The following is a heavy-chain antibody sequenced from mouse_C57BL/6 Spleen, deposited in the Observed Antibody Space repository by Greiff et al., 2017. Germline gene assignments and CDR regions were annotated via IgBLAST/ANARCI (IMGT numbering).Heavy chain of an antibody. CDR3: TRRDYYGSSPSFDY. D-gene: IGHD1-1*01. J-gene: IGHJ2*01. CDR2: IYPGNSDT. Sequence: VQLQQSGTVLARPGASVKMSCKTSGYTFTSYWMHWVKQRPGQGLEWIGAIYPGNSDTSYNQKFKGKAKLTAVTSASTAYMELSSLTNEDSAVYYCTRRDYYGSSPSFDYWGQGTTLTVSS. CDR1: GYTFTSYW. V-gene: IGHV1-5*01.